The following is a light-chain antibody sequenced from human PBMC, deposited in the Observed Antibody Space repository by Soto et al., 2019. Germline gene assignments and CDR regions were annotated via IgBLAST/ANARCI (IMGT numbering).Light chain of an antibody. CDR1: QSVSSN. J-gene: IGKJ4*01. Sequence: EILLTQSPATLSVSPLEIATLTFRASQSVSSNLAWYQQKPGQAPRLLIYDASNRATGIPARFSGSGSGTDFTLTISSLEPEDFAVYYCQQRSNWRLTFGGGTKVDI. CDR2: DAS. V-gene: IGKV3-11*01. CDR3: QQRSNWRLT.